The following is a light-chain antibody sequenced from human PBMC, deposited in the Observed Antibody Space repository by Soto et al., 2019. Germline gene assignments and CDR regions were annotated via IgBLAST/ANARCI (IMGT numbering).Light chain of an antibody. CDR3: QQYGSSGT. CDR1: QSVSSN. Sequence: EIVMTQSPATLSVSPGERVTLSCRASQSVSSNVAWYQQKPGQAPRLLIYVASTRATGIPDRFSGSGSGTDFTLTISRLEPEDFAVYYCQQYGSSGTFGQGTKVDIK. CDR2: VAS. V-gene: IGKV3-20*01. J-gene: IGKJ1*01.